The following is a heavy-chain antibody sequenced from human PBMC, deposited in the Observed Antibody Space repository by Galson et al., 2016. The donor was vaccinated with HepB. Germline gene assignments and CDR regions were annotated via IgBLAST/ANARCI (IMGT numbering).Heavy chain of an antibody. CDR3: ARNAEIIAVAGNFDY. V-gene: IGHV1-46*01. J-gene: IGHJ4*02. Sequence: SVKVSCKASGYTFSNYFMHWVRQAPGQGLEWMGIINPSGGFTDYAQKFQGRVTMTKDTSTSTVYMELSSLRSEDTAVYYCARNAEIIAVAGNFDYGGQGTLVTVSS. CDR2: INPSGGFT. D-gene: IGHD6-19*01. CDR1: GYTFSNYF.